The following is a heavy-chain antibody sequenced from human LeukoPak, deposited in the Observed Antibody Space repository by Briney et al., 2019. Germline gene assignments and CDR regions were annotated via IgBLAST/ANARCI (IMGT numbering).Heavy chain of an antibody. CDR3: ASPLGETDNYYMDV. CDR2: INPNSGGT. D-gene: IGHD2-15*01. CDR1: GYTFTGYY. Sequence: ASVKVSCKASGYTFTGYYMHCVRQAPGQGLEWMGWINPNSGGTNYAQKFQGRVTMTRDTSISTAYMELSRLRSDDTAVYYCASPLGETDNYYMDVWGKGTTVTVSS. J-gene: IGHJ6*03. V-gene: IGHV1-2*02.